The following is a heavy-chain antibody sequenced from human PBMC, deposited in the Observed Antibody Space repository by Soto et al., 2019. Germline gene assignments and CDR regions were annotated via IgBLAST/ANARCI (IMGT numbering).Heavy chain of an antibody. D-gene: IGHD3-22*01. J-gene: IGHJ3*02. Sequence: QVQLQESGPGLVKPSQTLSLTCTVSGGSISSGDCYWSWIRQPPGKGLEWIGYIYYSGSTYYNPSLKSRVTISVDTSKNQFSLKLSSVTAADTAVYYCARGGGMIVAVTNAFDIWGQGTMVTVSS. CDR1: GGSISSGDCY. V-gene: IGHV4-30-4*01. CDR2: IYYSGST. CDR3: ARGGGMIVAVTNAFDI.